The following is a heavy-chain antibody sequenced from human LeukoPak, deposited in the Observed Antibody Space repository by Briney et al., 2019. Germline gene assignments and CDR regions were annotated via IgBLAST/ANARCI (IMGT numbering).Heavy chain of an antibody. CDR3: ARLLGYYYDSSGYSPDAFDI. J-gene: IGHJ3*02. D-gene: IGHD3-22*01. CDR2: IYPGDSDT. CDR1: GYTFTNYW. Sequence: GESLKISCKASGYTFTNYWIGWVRQMPGKGLEWMGIIYPGDSDTRYSPSFQGQVTISADKSISTAYLQWSSLKASDTAMYYCARLLGYYYDSSGYSPDAFDIWGQGTMVTVSS. V-gene: IGHV5-51*01.